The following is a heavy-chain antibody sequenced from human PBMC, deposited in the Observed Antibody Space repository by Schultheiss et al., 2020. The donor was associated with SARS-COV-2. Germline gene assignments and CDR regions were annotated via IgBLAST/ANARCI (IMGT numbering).Heavy chain of an antibody. CDR1: GFTFSSYS. CDR2: IKSKTDGGST. Sequence: GGSLRLSCAASGFTFSSYSMNWVRQAPGKGLEWVGRIKSKTDGGSTDYAAPVKGRFTISRDDSKNTLYLQMNSLKTEDTAVYYCAKDRGYSQYYFDYWGQGTLVTVSS. CDR3: AKDRGYSQYYFDY. J-gene: IGHJ4*02. V-gene: IGHV3-15*07. D-gene: IGHD5-18*01.